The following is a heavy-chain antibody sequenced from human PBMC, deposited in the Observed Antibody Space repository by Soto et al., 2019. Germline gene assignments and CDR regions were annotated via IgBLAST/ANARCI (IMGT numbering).Heavy chain of an antibody. Sequence: GASVKVSCKVSGYTLTELSMHWVRQAPGKGLERMGGFDPEDGETIYAQKFKGRVTRPEDTPTDTAYLELSSLSSEDTAVYYFATAPLVVPAANYNYYYMDVGGKGTTVTVSS. CDR2: FDPEDGET. CDR3: ATAPLVVPAANYNYYYMDV. CDR1: GYTLTELS. V-gene: IGHV1-24*01. J-gene: IGHJ6*03. D-gene: IGHD2-2*01.